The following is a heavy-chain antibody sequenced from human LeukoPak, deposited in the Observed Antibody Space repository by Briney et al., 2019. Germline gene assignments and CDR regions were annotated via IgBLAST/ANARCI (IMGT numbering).Heavy chain of an antibody. Sequence: GESLRLSCAASGFTFSDYYMSWIRQPPGKGLEWVSYICYSGSTIYYPDSVKGRSIISSDNDKNFLYMQSNSLGAEDTAVYYCTRGSEYFQHWGQGTLVTVSS. V-gene: IGHV3-11*04. CDR3: TRGSEYFQH. J-gene: IGHJ1*01. CDR1: GFTFSDYY. CDR2: ICYSGSTI.